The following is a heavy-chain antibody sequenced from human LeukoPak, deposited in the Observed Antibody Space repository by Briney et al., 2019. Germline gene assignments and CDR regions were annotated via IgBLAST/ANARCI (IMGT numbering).Heavy chain of an antibody. CDR2: IYHSGSI. J-gene: IGHJ3*02. CDR1: GYSISSGYY. Sequence: SETLSLTCAVSGYSISSGYYWGWIRQPPGKGLEWIGSIYHSGSIYYNPSLKSRVTISVDTSKNQFSLKLSSVTAADTAVYYCARPSIAAARIDAFDIWGQGTMVTVSS. V-gene: IGHV4-38-2*01. CDR3: ARPSIAAARIDAFDI. D-gene: IGHD6-13*01.